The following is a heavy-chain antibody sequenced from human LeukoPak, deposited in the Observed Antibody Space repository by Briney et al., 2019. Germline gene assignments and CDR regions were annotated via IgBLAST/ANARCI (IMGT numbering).Heavy chain of an antibody. J-gene: IGHJ4*02. V-gene: IGHV3-30*02. Sequence: GGSLRLSCAASGFTFSSYGMHWVRQAPGKGLEWVAFIRYDGSNKYYADYVRGRFTISRDNSKNMLYLQMNSLETEDTAVYYCAKDDDRHWGSSCQDYWGQGTLVTVSS. D-gene: IGHD2-2*01. CDR3: AKDDDRHWGSSCQDY. CDR1: GFTFSSYG. CDR2: IRYDGSNK.